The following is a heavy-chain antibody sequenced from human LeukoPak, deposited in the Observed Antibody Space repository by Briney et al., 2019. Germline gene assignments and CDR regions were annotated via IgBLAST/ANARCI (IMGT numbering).Heavy chain of an antibody. CDR3: AKAGWFGELFNNWFDP. CDR1: GFTFSSYA. J-gene: IGHJ5*02. D-gene: IGHD3-10*01. Sequence: GGSLRLSCAASGFTFSSYAMHWVRQAPGKGLEWVAVISYDGSNKYYADSVKGRFTISRDNSKNTLYLQMNSLRAEDTALYYSAKAGWFGELFNNWFDPWGQGTLVTVSS. CDR2: ISYDGSNK. V-gene: IGHV3-30-3*01.